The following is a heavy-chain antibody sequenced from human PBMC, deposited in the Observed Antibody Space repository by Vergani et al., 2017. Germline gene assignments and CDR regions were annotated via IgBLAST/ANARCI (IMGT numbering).Heavy chain of an antibody. J-gene: IGHJ3*02. CDR2: IYYSGST. V-gene: IGHV4-39*07. CDR3: ARDAGGVGYFDWFPHADAFDI. D-gene: IGHD3-9*01. Sequence: QLQLQESGPGLVKPSETLSLTCTVSGGSISSSSYYWGWIRQPPGKGLEWIGSIYYSGSTYYNPSLKSRVTISVDTSKNQFSLKLSSVTAADTAVYYCARDAGGVGYFDWFPHADAFDIWGQGTMVTVSS. CDR1: GGSISSSSYY.